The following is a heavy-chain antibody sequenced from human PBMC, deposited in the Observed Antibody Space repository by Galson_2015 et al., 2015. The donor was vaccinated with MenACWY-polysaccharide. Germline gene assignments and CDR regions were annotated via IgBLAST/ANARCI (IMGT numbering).Heavy chain of an antibody. J-gene: IGHJ6*02. V-gene: IGHV3-30*18. CDR3: AKDRPLRGLTKYYYGMDV. D-gene: IGHD2-8*01. CDR2: ISYDGDNK. Sequence: SLRLSCAASGFTFSGYAILWVRQAPGKGLEWVAVISYDGDNKYYADSVKARLTVSRDDFNNTVYLQMNSLRAEDTAVYFCAKDRPLRGLTKYYYGMDVWGQGTTVTVSS. CDR1: GFTFSGYA.